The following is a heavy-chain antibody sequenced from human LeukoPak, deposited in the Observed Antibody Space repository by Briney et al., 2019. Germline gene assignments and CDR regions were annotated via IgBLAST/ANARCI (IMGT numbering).Heavy chain of an antibody. Sequence: GGSLRLSCAASGFTFSSYWMSWVRQAPGKGLEWVANIKQDGSEKYYVDSVKGRSTISRDNAENSMHLQMNSLRVEDTAVYFCARGGYNYAWFHPWGQGTLVTVSS. D-gene: IGHD5-18*01. CDR1: GFTFSSYW. CDR3: ARGGYNYAWFHP. V-gene: IGHV3-7*01. CDR2: IKQDGSEK. J-gene: IGHJ5*02.